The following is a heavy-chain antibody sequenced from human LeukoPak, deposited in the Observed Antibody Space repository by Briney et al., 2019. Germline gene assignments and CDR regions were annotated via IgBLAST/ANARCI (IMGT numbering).Heavy chain of an antibody. V-gene: IGHV1-69*05. CDR3: ADCSSTSCYYYYYMDV. CDR2: IIPIFGTA. J-gene: IGHJ6*03. CDR1: GGTFSSYA. D-gene: IGHD2-2*01. Sequence: SVKVSCRASGGTFSSYAISWVRQAPGQGLEWMGRIIPIFGTANYAQKFQGRVTITTDESTSTAYMELSSLRSEDTAVYYCADCSSTSCYYYYYMDVWGKGTAVTVSS.